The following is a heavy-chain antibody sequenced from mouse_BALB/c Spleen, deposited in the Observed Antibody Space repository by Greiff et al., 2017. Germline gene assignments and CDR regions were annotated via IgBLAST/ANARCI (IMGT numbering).Heavy chain of an antibody. CDR3: ARPTVEGLYAMDY. CDR1: GYAFSSSW. CDR2: IYPGDGDT. Sequence: VQLQQSGPELVKPGASVKISCKASGYAFSSSWMNWVKQRPGQGLEWIGRIYPGDGDTNYNGKFKGKATLTADKSSSTAYMQLSSLTSVDSAVYFCARPTVEGLYAMDYWGQGTSVTVSS. J-gene: IGHJ4*01. D-gene: IGHD1-1*01. V-gene: IGHV1-82*01.